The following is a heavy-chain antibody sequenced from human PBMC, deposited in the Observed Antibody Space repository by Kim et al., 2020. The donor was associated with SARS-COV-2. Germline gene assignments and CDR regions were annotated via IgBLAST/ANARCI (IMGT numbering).Heavy chain of an antibody. CDR3: VRDGARVVTSHSVFDH. Sequence: ASVKVSCKTSGYTFTTYGISWVRKAPGQGLEWMAWIRPSTAATNSARKLRGRVAMTTDTSTTTAYLELMSLTFDDTAVYYCVRDGARVVTSHSVFDHWGQVTTVSVSS. J-gene: IGHJ4*02. V-gene: IGHV1-18*04. D-gene: IGHD3-3*01. CDR2: IRPSTAAT. CDR1: GYTFTTYG.